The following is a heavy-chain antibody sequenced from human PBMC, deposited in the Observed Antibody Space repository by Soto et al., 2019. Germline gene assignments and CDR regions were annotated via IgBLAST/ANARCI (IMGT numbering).Heavy chain of an antibody. D-gene: IGHD2-15*01. J-gene: IGHJ4*02. Sequence: GASVKVSCKASGYTFTDYGITWVRQAPGQGLEWMGEINTYNNRANYAQKLQGRVTMTRDTYTSTAYMELRSLRSDDTAFYYCARNRDRSGNLSAHWGQGTLVTVSS. CDR1: GYTFTDYG. CDR2: INTYNNRA. V-gene: IGHV1-18*01. CDR3: ARNRDRSGNLSAH.